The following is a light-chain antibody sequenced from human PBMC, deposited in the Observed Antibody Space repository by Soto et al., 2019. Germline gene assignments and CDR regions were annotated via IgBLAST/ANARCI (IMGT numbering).Light chain of an antibody. CDR3: QVWDSSGDHPGVV. CDR2: YDS. V-gene: IGLV3-21*04. Sequence: SYELTQPPSVSVAPGKTATITCGGNNIGSKSVHWYQQKPGQAPVVVIYYDSDRPSGIPERFSGSISGNTATLTISRVEAGDEADYHCQVWDSSGDHPGVVFGGGTKLTVL. J-gene: IGLJ2*01. CDR1: NIGSKS.